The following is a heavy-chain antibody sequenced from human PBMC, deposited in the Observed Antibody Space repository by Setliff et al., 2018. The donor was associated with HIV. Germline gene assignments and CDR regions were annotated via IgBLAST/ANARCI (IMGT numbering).Heavy chain of an antibody. CDR1: GLTFNRYW. D-gene: IGHD6-19*01. V-gene: IGHV3-49*04. Sequence: GGSLRLSCVASGLTFNRYWMSWVRQAPGKGLQWVGFIRSKAYRGTTEYAASVKGRFTISRDDSKSIAYLQMNSLNTEDTAVYYCTKVAVAAYGGYYFDYWGQGTLVTVSS. J-gene: IGHJ4*02. CDR2: IRSKAYRGTT. CDR3: TKVAVAAYGGYYFDY.